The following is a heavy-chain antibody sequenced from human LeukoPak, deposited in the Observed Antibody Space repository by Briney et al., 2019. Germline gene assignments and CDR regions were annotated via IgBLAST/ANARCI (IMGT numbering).Heavy chain of an antibody. V-gene: IGHV1-2*02. CDR1: GFTFSSYE. CDR3: ARIYSSSWFLNWFDP. D-gene: IGHD6-13*01. CDR2: INPHSGDP. J-gene: IGHJ5*02. Sequence: GGSLRLSCAASGFTFSSYEMNWVRQAPGQGLEWMGWINPHSGDPKYTQKFQGRVTMTRDTSISTAYMELSRLTSDDTAVYYCARIYSSSWFLNWFDPWGQGTLVTVSS.